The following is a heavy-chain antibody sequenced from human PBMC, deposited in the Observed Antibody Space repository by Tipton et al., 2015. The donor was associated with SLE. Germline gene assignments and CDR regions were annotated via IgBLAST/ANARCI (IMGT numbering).Heavy chain of an antibody. Sequence: TLSLTCTVSGVSISSYYWSWIRQSPGKGLEWIGYIWDGESPNYNPFLKSRVTISVDTSKNQLSLRSSSVTAADTAVYYCARHGSPADRFDVWGQGAMVTVSS. CDR1: GVSISSYY. V-gene: IGHV4-59*08. CDR3: ARHGSPADRFDV. CDR2: IWDGESP. J-gene: IGHJ3*01.